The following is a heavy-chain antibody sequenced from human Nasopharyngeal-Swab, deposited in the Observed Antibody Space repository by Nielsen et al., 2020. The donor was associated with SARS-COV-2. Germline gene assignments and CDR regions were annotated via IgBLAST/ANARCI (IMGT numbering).Heavy chain of an antibody. CDR3: AKDLRGPYFF. J-gene: IGHJ4*02. V-gene: IGHV3-23*01. Sequence: GGSLRLSCTGSGSTFGDYYVSWFRQAPGKGLEWVAAISGSGDISGSGGSTYYADSVKGRFTISRDNSKNTLSLQMNGLGAEDTAVYYCAKDLRGPYFFWGQGTLVTVSS. CDR1: GSTFGDYY. CDR2: ISGSGDISGSGGST. D-gene: IGHD2/OR15-2a*01.